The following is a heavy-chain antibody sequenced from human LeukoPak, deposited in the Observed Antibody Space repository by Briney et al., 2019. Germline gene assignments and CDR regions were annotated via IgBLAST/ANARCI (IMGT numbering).Heavy chain of an antibody. D-gene: IGHD4-17*01. CDR2: INPNSGGT. Sequence: GASVRVSYKASGYTFTGYYMHWVRQAPGQGLEWMGWINPNSGGTNYAQKFQGRVTMTRDTSISTAYMELSRLRSDDTAVYYCARDNGDYYFDYWGQGTLVTVSS. V-gene: IGHV1-2*02. CDR1: GYTFTGYY. J-gene: IGHJ4*02. CDR3: ARDNGDYYFDY.